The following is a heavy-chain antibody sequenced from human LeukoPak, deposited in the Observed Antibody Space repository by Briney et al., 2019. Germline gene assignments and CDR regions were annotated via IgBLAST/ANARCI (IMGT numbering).Heavy chain of an antibody. CDR2: ISRSGNTI. J-gene: IGHJ6*02. CDR1: GFTFSGCE. V-gene: IGHV3-48*03. D-gene: IGHD2-15*01. CDR3: ARVGCSGGRCPGYEMDV. Sequence: GGSLRLSCAISGFTFSGCELTWVRQAPGKGLEWISYISRSGNTIYYADSVKGRFTTSRDNAKNSLYLQMNSLRVEDTAVYYCARVGCSGGRCPGYEMDVWGQGTTVTVSS.